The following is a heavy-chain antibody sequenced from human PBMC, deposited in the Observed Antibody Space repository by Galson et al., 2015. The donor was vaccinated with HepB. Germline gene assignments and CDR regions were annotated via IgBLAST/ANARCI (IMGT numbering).Heavy chain of an antibody. J-gene: IGHJ4*02. Sequence: SLRLSCAASGFSFSLYDMSWVRQAPGKGLEWVSAITSRGGSAYYADFVKGRFTMSRDNSKSTLYLEMNSLRDEDTAIYYCAKHSPLFDYWGQGTLVTVSS. CDR2: ITSRGGSA. CDR3: AKHSPLFDY. D-gene: IGHD2-21*01. CDR1: GFSFSLYD. V-gene: IGHV3-23*01.